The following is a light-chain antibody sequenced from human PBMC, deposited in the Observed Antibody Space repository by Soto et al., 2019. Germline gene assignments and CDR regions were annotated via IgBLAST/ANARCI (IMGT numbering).Light chain of an antibody. J-gene: IGKJ1*01. CDR2: GAS. V-gene: IGKV3-20*01. Sequence: EIVLTQSPGTLSLSPGDRATLSCRASQSVSSSYLAWYQQKPGQAPRLLIDGASSRATGIPYRVSGSGSGTDFTLTISRLEPEDFAVYYCQQYGNSPPKTFGQGTKVDIK. CDR3: QQYGNSPPKT. CDR1: QSVSSSY.